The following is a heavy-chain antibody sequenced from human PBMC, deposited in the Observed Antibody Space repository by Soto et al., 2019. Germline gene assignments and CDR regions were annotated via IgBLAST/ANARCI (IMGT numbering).Heavy chain of an antibody. CDR2: IIPIIGII. CDR1: GGTFSTYT. V-gene: IGHV1-69*08. CDR3: AGDPDSHYNDSHASSHP. D-gene: IGHD4-4*01. Sequence: QVQLVQSGAEVKKPGSSVKVSCKASGGTFSTYTITWVRQAPGQGLEWMGRIIPIIGIINYAQKFQGRVTISADKFTGKAYMELTGLRSDDTAVYYCAGDPDSHYNDSHASSHPWGQGTLVTVSS. J-gene: IGHJ5*02.